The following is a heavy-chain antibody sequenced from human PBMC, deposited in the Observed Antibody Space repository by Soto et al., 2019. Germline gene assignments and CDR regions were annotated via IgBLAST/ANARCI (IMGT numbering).Heavy chain of an antibody. D-gene: IGHD6-19*01. CDR1: GYSFSSNG. J-gene: IGHJ5*02. Sequence: QGQLAQSGPEVKMPGASVKVSCQASGYSFSSNGITWVRQAPGQGLEGLGRISGYNGNTKYADKLQGRVSMTTETSTNTAYLEVWSLTSNDTAVYYCAGIYSLGWGNWFDPWGQGTLVTVSS. CDR3: AGIYSLGWGNWFDP. V-gene: IGHV1-18*04. CDR2: ISGYNGNT.